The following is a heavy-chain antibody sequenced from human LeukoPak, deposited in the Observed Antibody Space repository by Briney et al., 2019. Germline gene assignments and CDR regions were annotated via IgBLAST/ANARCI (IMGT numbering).Heavy chain of an antibody. J-gene: IGHJ3*02. CDR2: IRGGGGGA. CDR3: ARDPNGDYVGAFDM. D-gene: IGHD4-17*01. V-gene: IGHV3-23*01. Sequence: GGSLRLSCTASGLTFSAYAMIWVGQAAGKGPEGVSAIRGGGGGAFYADSVKGRFTISRDNSKYTLFLQMNSLRAEDTAVYYCARDPNGDYVGAFDMWGPGTMVTVSS. CDR1: GLTFSAYA.